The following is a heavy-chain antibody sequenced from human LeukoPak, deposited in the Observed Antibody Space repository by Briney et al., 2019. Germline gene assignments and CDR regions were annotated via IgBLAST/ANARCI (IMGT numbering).Heavy chain of an antibody. CDR3: ARDPYDSSGYYDDY. V-gene: IGHV4-30-2*05. J-gene: IGHJ4*02. Sequence: SETLSLTCTVSGGSISSGGYYWSWIRQPPGKGLEWIGYIYHSGSTYYNPSLKSRVTISVDTSKNQFSLKLSSVTAADTAVYYCARDPYDSSGYYDDYWGQGTLVTVSS. CDR2: IYHSGST. D-gene: IGHD3-22*01. CDR1: GGSISSGGYY.